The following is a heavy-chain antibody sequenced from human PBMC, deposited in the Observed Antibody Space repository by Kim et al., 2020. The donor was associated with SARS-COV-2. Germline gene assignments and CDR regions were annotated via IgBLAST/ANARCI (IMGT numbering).Heavy chain of an antibody. CDR3: AKLGDVVNPP. CDR2: IDPSDSST. D-gene: IGHD2-21*01. Sequence: GESLKISCQSSGYNFLNFWISWVRQKPGKGLEWLGNIDPSDSSTNYSPSIQGHVSITVDRSINAAYLQWSSLHASDTAIYYCAKLGDVVNPPWGHGTLVIVSS. J-gene: IGHJ4*01. CDR1: GYNFLNFW. V-gene: IGHV5-10-1*01.